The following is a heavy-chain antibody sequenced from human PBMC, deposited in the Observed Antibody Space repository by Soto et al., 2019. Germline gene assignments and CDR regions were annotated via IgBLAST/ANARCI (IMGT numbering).Heavy chain of an antibody. CDR3: ARDLVRGAT. CDR2: IYSGGST. J-gene: IGHJ5*02. Sequence: SLRLSCAASGFTFSSYAMSWVRQAPGKGLEWVSVIYSGGSTYYADSVKGRFTISRDNSKNTLYLQMNSLRAEDTAVYYCARDLVRGATWGQGTLVTVSS. V-gene: IGHV3-66*01. D-gene: IGHD3-10*01. CDR1: GFTFSSYA.